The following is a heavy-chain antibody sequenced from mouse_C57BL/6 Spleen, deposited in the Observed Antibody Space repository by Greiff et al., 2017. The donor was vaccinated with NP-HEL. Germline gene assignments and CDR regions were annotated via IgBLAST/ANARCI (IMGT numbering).Heavy chain of an antibody. CDR3: ARFSKSYYFDY. D-gene: IGHD2-5*01. CDR2: IYPGDGDT. CDR1: GYAFSSYW. J-gene: IGHJ2*01. V-gene: IGHV1-80*01. Sequence: VQLQQSGAELVKPGASVKISCKASGYAFSSYWMNWVKQRPGKGLEWIGQIYPGDGDTNYNGKFKGKATLTADKSSSTAYMQLSSLTSEDSAVYFCARFSKSYYFDYWGQGTTLTVSS.